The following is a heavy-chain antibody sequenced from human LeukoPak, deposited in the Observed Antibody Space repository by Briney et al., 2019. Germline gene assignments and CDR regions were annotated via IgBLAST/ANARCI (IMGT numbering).Heavy chain of an antibody. Sequence: PGGSPRLSCAASGFTFSSYGMHWVRQAPGKGLEWVAVIWYDGSNKYYADSVKGRLTISRDNSKNTLYLQMNSLRAEDTAVYYCAKEQRWLQAELDYWGQGTLVTVSS. D-gene: IGHD5-24*01. CDR3: AKEQRWLQAELDY. CDR2: IWYDGSNK. CDR1: GFTFSSYG. V-gene: IGHV3-33*06. J-gene: IGHJ4*02.